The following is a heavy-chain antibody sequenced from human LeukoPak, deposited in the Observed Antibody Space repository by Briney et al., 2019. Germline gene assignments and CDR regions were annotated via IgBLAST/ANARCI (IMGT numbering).Heavy chain of an antibody. CDR1: GYTFTGYY. V-gene: IGHV1-2*06. Sequence: ASVKVSCKASGYTFTGYYMHWVRQAPGQGLEWVGRINPNSGGANYAQKFQGRVTMTRATSISTAYMELSRLRSDDTAVYYCARDFCGGDCYSRSTYMDVWGKGTTVTVSS. CDR2: INPNSGGA. D-gene: IGHD2-21*02. J-gene: IGHJ6*04. CDR3: ARDFCGGDCYSRSTYMDV.